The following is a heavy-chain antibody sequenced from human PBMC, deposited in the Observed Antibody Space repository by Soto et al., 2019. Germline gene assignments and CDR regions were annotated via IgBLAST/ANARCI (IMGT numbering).Heavy chain of an antibody. CDR1: GFTFKSYG. J-gene: IGHJ4*02. Sequence: LRLSCAASGFTFKSYGMHWVRQAPGKGLEWVAVISYDGNNKYYADSVKGRFTISRDIPKNTLYLQLNSLRAEDTAVYYCAKEGLYKSLDYWGQGTLVTVSS. V-gene: IGHV3-30*18. CDR3: AKEGLYKSLDY. D-gene: IGHD1-1*01. CDR2: ISYDGNNK.